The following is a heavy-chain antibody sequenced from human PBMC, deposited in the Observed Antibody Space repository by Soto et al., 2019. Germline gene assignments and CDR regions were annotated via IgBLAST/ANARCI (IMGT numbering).Heavy chain of an antibody. Sequence: SETLSLTCIVSGGSMIGYEWAWIRESPARGLQYIGAVSDYTSGDSNPSFRSRVSISMDSSKRQFSLSLHSVTAADTATYYCARLVSAGVNNRHFDIWGQGALVTVSS. CDR1: GGSMIGYE. J-gene: IGHJ5*02. CDR2: VSDYTSG. V-gene: IGHV4-59*08. CDR3: ARLVSAGVNNRHFDI. D-gene: IGHD1-1*01.